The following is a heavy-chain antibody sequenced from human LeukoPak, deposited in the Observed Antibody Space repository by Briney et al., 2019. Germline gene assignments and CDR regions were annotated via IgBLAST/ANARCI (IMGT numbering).Heavy chain of an antibody. Sequence: SETLSLTCTVSGGSISSYYWSWIRQPPGKEREWIAYISDLGSNHYHPSLKRRVNISLDTYKHQFSLQLSSVTAADTAVYYCAGHHPRNTVDFWGKGTLVTVSS. CDR3: AGHHPRNTVDF. J-gene: IGHJ4*02. CDR2: ISDLGSN. V-gene: IGHV4-59*08. D-gene: IGHD2/OR15-2a*01. CDR1: GGSISSYY.